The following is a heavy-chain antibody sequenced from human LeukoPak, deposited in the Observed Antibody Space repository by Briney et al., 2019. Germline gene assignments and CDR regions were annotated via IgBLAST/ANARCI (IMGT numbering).Heavy chain of an antibody. J-gene: IGHJ4*02. CDR2: ITSNGGSA. Sequence: GGSLRLSCAASGFTFSSYSMNWVRQAPGKGLEFVSAITSNGGSAYYADSVKGRFTISRDNSKNTVYLQMSSLRAEDTAVYYCVIVRGYFDSSGSDYWGQGTLVTVSS. CDR1: GFTFSSYS. V-gene: IGHV3-64D*06. D-gene: IGHD3-9*01. CDR3: VIVRGYFDSSGSDY.